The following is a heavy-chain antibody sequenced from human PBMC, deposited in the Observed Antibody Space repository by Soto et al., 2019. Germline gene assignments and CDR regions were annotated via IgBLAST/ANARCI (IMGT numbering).Heavy chain of an antibody. CDR2: FDPEDGET. CDR3: ATGPYYDSSGYYSTFDY. J-gene: IGHJ4*02. Sequence: ASVKVSCKVSGYTLTELSMHWVRQAPGKGLEWMGGFDPEDGETIYAQKFQGRVTMTEDTSTDTAYMELRGLGSEDTAGYYCATGPYYDSSGYYSTFDYWGQGTLVTVSS. V-gene: IGHV1-24*01. D-gene: IGHD3-22*01. CDR1: GYTLTELS.